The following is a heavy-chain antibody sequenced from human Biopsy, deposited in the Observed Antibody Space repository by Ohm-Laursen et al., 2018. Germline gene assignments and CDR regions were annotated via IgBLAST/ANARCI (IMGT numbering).Heavy chain of an antibody. Sequence: ASVKVSCKASGYDFLDFHIHWVRQVPGQGLEWIGHINPHTGVTKYAQKFLDRITMTGDTSISTAYMDLSRLTSADTGIYYCARPSGGVSTIGFDPWGQGTPVIVSS. CDR3: ARPSGGVSTIGFDP. CDR1: GYDFLDFH. J-gene: IGHJ5*02. CDR2: INPHTGVT. V-gene: IGHV1-2*05. D-gene: IGHD5/OR15-5a*01.